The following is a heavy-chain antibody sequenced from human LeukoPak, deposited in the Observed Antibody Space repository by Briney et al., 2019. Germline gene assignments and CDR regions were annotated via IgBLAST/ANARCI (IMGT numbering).Heavy chain of an antibody. CDR2: INPNSGGT. CDR3: ARDPHLWPYSSGLKDY. D-gene: IGHD6-19*01. V-gene: IGHV1-2*02. J-gene: IGHJ4*02. CDR1: GYTFTGYY. Sequence: ASVKVSCKASGYTFTGYYMHWVRQAPGQGLEWMGWINPNSGGTNYAQKFQGRVTMTRDTSISTAYMELSRLRSDDTAVYYCARDPHLWPYSSGLKDYWGQGTLVTVSS.